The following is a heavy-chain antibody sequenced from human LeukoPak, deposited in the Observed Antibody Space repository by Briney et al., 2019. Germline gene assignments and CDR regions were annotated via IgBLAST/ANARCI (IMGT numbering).Heavy chain of an antibody. V-gene: IGHV1-46*01. Sequence: ASVKVPCKASGYTFTSYWIQWVRQAPGQGLEWMGLINPDGGSTAYAHRFQGRVTMTRDTSTSTVYMDFSSLRSEDTAVYYCASLREWELPQGYFDYWGQGTLVTVSS. D-gene: IGHD1-26*01. J-gene: IGHJ4*02. CDR2: INPDGGST. CDR1: GYTFTSYW. CDR3: ASLREWELPQGYFDY.